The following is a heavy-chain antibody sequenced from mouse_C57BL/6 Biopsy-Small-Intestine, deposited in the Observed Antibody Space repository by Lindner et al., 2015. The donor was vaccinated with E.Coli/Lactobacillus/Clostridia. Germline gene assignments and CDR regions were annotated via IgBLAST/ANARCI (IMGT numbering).Heavy chain of an antibody. V-gene: IGHV5-17*01. CDR1: ITFSDYG. D-gene: IGHD1-1*01. J-gene: IGHJ2*01. Sequence: VQLQESWGRLSEAWRVPETLLCSLWITFSDYGMHWVRQAPEKGLEWVAYISSGSSTIYYADTVKGRFTISRDNAKNTLFLQMTSLRSEDTAMYYCAGTTTVVPDYWGQGTTLTVSS. CDR3: AGTTTVVPDY. CDR2: ISSGSSTI.